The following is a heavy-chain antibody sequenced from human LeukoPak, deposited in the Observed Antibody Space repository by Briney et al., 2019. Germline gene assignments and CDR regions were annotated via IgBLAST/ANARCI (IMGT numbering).Heavy chain of an antibody. J-gene: IGHJ4*02. CDR2: ITSDGNTI. V-gene: IGHV3-48*03. D-gene: IGHD2-21*01. Sequence: GGSLRLSCGASGFTFSSYEMNWVRQAPGKGLEWISYITSDGNTIYYADSVKGRFTISRDNAKNSLYLQMNSLRAEDTAVYYCARDHRGIYSPFDYWGQGTLVIVSS. CDR1: GFTFSSYE. CDR3: ARDHRGIYSPFDY.